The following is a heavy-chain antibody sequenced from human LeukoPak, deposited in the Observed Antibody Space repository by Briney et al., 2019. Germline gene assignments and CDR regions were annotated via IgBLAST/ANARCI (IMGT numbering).Heavy chain of an antibody. CDR3: ARGPYSSSWYRPFDP. CDR2: INTNTGNP. D-gene: IGHD6-13*01. CDR1: GYTFTRSG. V-gene: IGHV7-4-1*02. J-gene: IGHJ5*02. Sequence: ASVKVSCKASGYTFTRSGMNWVRQAPGQGLEWMGWINTNTGNPTYAQGFTGRFVFSLDTSVSTAYLQISSLKAEDTAVYYCARGPYSSSWYRPFDPWGQGTLVTVSS.